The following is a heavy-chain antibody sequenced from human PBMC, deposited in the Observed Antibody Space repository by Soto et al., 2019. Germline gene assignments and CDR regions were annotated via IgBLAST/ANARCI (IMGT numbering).Heavy chain of an antibody. V-gene: IGHV3-74*01. J-gene: IGHJ6*02. CDR3: ERGRYSYGPESYYYYGLDV. Sequence: PGGSLRLSCATSGFIFSNYWMHWVRQAPGKGLVWVSRINTDGSSTSYADSVKGRFTMSRDNAKNTLYLQMNSLRAEDTAVYYCERGRYSYGPESYYYYGLDVWGRGTTVTVPS. CDR1: GFIFSNYW. D-gene: IGHD5-18*01. CDR2: INTDGSST.